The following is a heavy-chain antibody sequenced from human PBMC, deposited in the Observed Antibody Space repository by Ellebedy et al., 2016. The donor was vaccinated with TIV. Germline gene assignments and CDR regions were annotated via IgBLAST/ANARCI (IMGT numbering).Heavy chain of an antibody. CDR1: GFTFSSYA. D-gene: IGHD3-22*01. J-gene: IGHJ3*02. CDR3: ARDLYYYDSSGYYGRAGAFDI. CDR2: ISYDGSNK. Sequence: GGSLRLSXAVSGFTFSSYAMHLVRQAPGNGLEWVAVISYDGSNKYYADSVKGRFTISRDNSKNTLYLQMNSLRAEDTAVYYCARDLYYYDSSGYYGRAGAFDIWGQGTMVTVSS. V-gene: IGHV3-30-3*01.